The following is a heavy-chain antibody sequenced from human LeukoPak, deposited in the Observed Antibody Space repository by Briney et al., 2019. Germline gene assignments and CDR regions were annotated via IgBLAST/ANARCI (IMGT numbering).Heavy chain of an antibody. J-gene: IGHJ4*02. V-gene: IGHV3-30*02. CDR2: IYSDISYK. CDR3: ARETYDNSGRYFDY. D-gene: IGHD3-22*01. Sequence: GGSLRLSCTASGFTFSTYGMHWLRHAPAKGLELVAFIYSDISYKHCADSVKGRCTISTDNSQNTHFLQINSLKVDDTDLYFCARETYDNSGRYFDYWGQGTLVIVSS. CDR1: GFTFSTYG.